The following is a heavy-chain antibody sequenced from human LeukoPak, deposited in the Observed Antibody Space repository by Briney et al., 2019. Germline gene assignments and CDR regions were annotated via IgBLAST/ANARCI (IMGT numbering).Heavy chain of an antibody. Sequence: GGSLRLSCAASGFTFSSYAMHWVRQAPSKGLEWVAVISYDGSNKYYADSVKGRITISRDNSKNTPYLQMNSQRAEDTAVYYCARDLGGNEDYWGQGTLVTVSS. CDR2: ISYDGSNK. CDR1: GFTFSSYA. CDR3: ARDLGGNEDY. J-gene: IGHJ4*02. V-gene: IGHV3-30-3*01. D-gene: IGHD4-23*01.